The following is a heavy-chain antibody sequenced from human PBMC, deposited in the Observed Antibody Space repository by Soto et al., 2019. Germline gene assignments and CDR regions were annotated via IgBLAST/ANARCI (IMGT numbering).Heavy chain of an antibody. J-gene: IGHJ5*02. CDR1: GFTFSSYS. V-gene: IGHV3-48*01. CDR3: ARDYHPSIVVVPAAREFRFDP. Sequence: PGGSLRLSCAASGFTFSSYSMNWVRQAPGKGLEWVSYISSSSSTIYYADSVKGRFTISRDNAKNSLYLQMNSLRAEDTAVYYCARDYHPSIVVVPAAREFRFDPWGQGTLVTVSS. CDR2: ISSSSSTI. D-gene: IGHD2-2*01.